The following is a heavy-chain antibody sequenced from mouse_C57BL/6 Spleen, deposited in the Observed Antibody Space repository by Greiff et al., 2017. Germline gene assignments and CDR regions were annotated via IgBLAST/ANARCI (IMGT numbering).Heavy chain of an antibody. CDR3: ARAYYDYDGGYYFDY. Sequence: EVMLVESGGGLVKPGGSLKLSCAASGFTFSSYAMSWVRQTPEKRLEWVATISDGGSYTYYPDNVKGRFTISRDNAKNHLYLQMSHLKSEDTAMYYCARAYYDYDGGYYFDYWGQGTTLTVSS. CDR1: GFTFSSYA. J-gene: IGHJ2*01. D-gene: IGHD2-4*01. V-gene: IGHV5-4*03. CDR2: ISDGGSYT.